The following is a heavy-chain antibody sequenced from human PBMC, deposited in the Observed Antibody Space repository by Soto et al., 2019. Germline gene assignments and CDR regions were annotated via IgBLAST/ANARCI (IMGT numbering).Heavy chain of an antibody. V-gene: IGHV3-23*01. CDR1: GFTFSSYG. CDR3: AKDRLAGGNYGFYSDF. D-gene: IGHD1-7*01. Sequence: EVQLLESGGGLVQPGGSLRLSCAASGFTFSSYGMTWVRQAPGKGLEWVSFISATGAGTYYADSVKGRFTISRDNSKNTLYLQMTSLRSDDTAIYYCAKDRLAGGNYGFYSDFWGQGALVIISS. CDR2: ISATGAGT. J-gene: IGHJ4*02.